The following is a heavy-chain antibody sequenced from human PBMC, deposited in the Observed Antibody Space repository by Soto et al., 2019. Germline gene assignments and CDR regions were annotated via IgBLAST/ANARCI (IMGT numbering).Heavy chain of an antibody. CDR3: AKDRRAGGNYGFYSDF. D-gene: IGHD1-7*01. V-gene: IGHV3-23*01. Sequence: GGSLILSCAASGCTFSSYGMTWVRQAPGKGLEWVSFSSATGAGTYYADSVKGRFTISRDNSKNTLYLQMTSLRADDTAVEYCAKDRRAGGNYGFYSDFWGKGDLGTVAP. CDR1: GCTFSSYG. CDR2: SSATGAGT. J-gene: IGHJ4*02.